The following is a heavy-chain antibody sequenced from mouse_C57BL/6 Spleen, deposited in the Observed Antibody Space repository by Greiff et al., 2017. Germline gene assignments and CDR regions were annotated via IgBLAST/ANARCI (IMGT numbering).Heavy chain of an antibody. V-gene: IGHV1-64*01. CDR1: GYTFTSYW. CDR2: IHPNSGST. J-gene: IGHJ4*01. D-gene: IGHD1-1*01. Sequence: QVQLQQPGAELVKPGASVKLSCKASGYTFTSYWMHWVKQRPGQGLEWIGMIHPNSGSTNYNEKFKSKATLTVDKSSSTAYMQLSSLTSEDSAVYYCAREEGLTTVVADAMDYWGQGTSVTVSS. CDR3: AREEGLTTVVADAMDY.